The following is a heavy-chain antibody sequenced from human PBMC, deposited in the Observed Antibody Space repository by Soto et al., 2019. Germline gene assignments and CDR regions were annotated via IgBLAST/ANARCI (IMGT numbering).Heavy chain of an antibody. D-gene: IGHD6-6*01. V-gene: IGHV1-18*01. J-gene: IGHJ5*02. CDR3: ARDRKYSNYWFDP. CDR1: GYTFTNYG. Sequence: QVQLVQSGPEVTKPGASVKVSCKASGYTFTNYGISWVRQAPGQGLEWMGWISSYSGITNYAQQFQGRVTMTTNYSTSTDYMELRSLRSDDTAVYYCARDRKYSNYWFDPWGQGTLVTVSS. CDR2: ISSYSGIT.